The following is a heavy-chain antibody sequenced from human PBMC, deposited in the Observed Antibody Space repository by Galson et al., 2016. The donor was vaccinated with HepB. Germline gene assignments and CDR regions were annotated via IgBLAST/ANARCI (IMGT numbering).Heavy chain of an antibody. CDR1: GYTFTNYA. CDR2: INPGNGDT. J-gene: IGHJ4*02. CDR3: ARDAGYRDYDY. V-gene: IGHV1-3*01. Sequence: SVKVSCKASGYTFTNYAIHWVRQAPGQRLEWMGWINPGNGDTKYSQKFQGRVTITRDPSARTAYMELSGLRSEDTAMYYCARDAGYRDYDYRGQGTLVTVSS. D-gene: IGHD6-13*01.